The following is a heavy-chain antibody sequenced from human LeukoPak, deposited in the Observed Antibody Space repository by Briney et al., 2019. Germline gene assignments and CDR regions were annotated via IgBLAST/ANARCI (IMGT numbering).Heavy chain of an antibody. Sequence: GGSLRLSCAVSGFTFRSYAMSWVRQAPGKGLEWVSVISSTGANTYYADSVKGRFTISRDKSKNTLYLQMNSLRGEDTAVYYCAKIRGERVLQSMIRGTRNRYYFDYWGQGTLVTVSS. CDR2: ISSTGANT. CDR3: AKIRGERVLQSMIRGTRNRYYFDY. CDR1: GFTFRSYA. V-gene: IGHV3-23*01. D-gene: IGHD3-10*01. J-gene: IGHJ4*02.